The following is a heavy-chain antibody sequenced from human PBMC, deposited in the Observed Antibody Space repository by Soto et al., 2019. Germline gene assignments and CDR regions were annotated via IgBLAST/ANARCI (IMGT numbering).Heavy chain of an antibody. D-gene: IGHD3-22*01. CDR1: GFTFSTYA. Sequence: EVPLLESGGGLVQPGGSLRLSCAASGFTFSTYAMTWVRQAPGKGLEWVSAITRSGGDTNYVDSVKGRFTISRDNSKKMVYLQMIRRAAVDTAVYDCAEVGCYYESYDRWYFDLWVRGNLVTVSS. CDR3: AEVGCYYESYDRWYFDL. J-gene: IGHJ2*01. V-gene: IGHV3-23*01. CDR2: ITRSGGDT.